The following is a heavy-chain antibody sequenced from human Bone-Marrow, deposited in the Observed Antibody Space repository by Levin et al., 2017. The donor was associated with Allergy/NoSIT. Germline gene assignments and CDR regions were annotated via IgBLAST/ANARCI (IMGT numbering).Heavy chain of an antibody. CDR2: ISYDGSNK. D-gene: IGHD6-19*01. V-gene: IGHV3-30*18. CDR1: GFNFSRSG. Sequence: PGGSLRLSCAASGFNFSRSGMHWVRQAPGKGLDWVAVISYDGSNKYYADSVKGRFTISRDNSKNTLYLQMNSLRAEDTAVYYCAKGAGSGWSEYFQNWGQGTLVSVSS. CDR3: AKGAGSGWSEYFQN. J-gene: IGHJ1*01.